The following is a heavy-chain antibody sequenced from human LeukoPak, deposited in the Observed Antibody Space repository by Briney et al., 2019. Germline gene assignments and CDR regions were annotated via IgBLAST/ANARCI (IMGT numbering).Heavy chain of an antibody. J-gene: IGHJ3*02. CDR3: ARVSWELLQQFDAFDI. CDR2: MNPNSGNT. Sequence: ASVKVSCKASGYTFTSYDINRVRQATGQGLEWMGWMNPNSGNTGYAQKFQGRVTMTRNTSISTAYMELSSLRSEDTAVYYCARVSWELLQQFDAFDIWGQGTMVTVSS. V-gene: IGHV1-8*01. D-gene: IGHD1-26*01. CDR1: GYTFTSYD.